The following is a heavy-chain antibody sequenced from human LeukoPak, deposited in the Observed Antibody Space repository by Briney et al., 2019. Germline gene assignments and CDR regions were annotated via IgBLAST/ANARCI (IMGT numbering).Heavy chain of an antibody. Sequence: SGPTLVNPTQTLTLTCTFSGFSLRTSGMCVSWIRQPPGKALEWLARIDWYDDKSYSTSLKTRLTISKDTSKNQVVFTMTNMDPVDTATYYCARIHRYGPAGYYGMDVWGQGTTVTVSS. CDR1: GFSLRTSGMC. V-gene: IGHV2-70*11. J-gene: IGHJ6*02. CDR2: IDWYDDK. D-gene: IGHD5-18*01. CDR3: ARIHRYGPAGYYGMDV.